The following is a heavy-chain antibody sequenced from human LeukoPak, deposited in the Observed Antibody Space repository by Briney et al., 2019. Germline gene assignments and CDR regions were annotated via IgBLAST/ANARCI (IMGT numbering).Heavy chain of an antibody. CDR1: GGTFSSYA. CDR3: ARPSLVAAGTKTSYYFDY. V-gene: IGHV1-69*13. CDR2: IIPIFGTA. Sequence: SVKVSCKASGGTFSSYAISWVRQAPGQRLEWMGGIIPIFGTANYAQKFQGRVTITADESTSTAYMELSSLRSEDTAVYYCARPSLVAAGTKTSYYFDYWGQGTLVTVSS. J-gene: IGHJ4*02. D-gene: IGHD6-13*01.